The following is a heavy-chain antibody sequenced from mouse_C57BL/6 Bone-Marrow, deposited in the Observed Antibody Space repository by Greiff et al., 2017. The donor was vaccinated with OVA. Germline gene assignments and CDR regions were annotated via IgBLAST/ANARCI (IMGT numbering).Heavy chain of an antibody. J-gene: IGHJ1*03. CDR3: ARGGGSSSYWYFDV. CDR2: ISYSGST. D-gene: IGHD1-1*01. CDR1: GYSITSDY. V-gene: IGHV3-8*01. Sequence: EVKLMESGPGLAKPSQTLSLTCSVTGYSITSDYWNWIRKFPGNKLEYMGYISYSGSTYYSPSLKSRISITRDTSKNQYYLQLNSVTTEDTATYYWARGGGSSSYWYFDVWGTGTTVTVSS.